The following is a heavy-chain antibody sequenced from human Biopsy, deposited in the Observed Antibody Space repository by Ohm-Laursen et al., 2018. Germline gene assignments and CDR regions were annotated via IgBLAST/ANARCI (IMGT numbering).Heavy chain of an antibody. CDR2: INRSGGA. V-gene: IGHV4-39*07. CDR3: ARGGASDY. D-gene: IGHD4/OR15-4a*01. Sequence: TLSLTCPVSGGFISSSSYYWGWIRQPPGKGLEWIGEINRSGGATYNPSLTRRVTMSIDTSNNQFSLKLSSVTAADAAIYYCARGGASDYWGRGTLVTVSS. J-gene: IGHJ4*02. CDR1: GGFISSSSYY.